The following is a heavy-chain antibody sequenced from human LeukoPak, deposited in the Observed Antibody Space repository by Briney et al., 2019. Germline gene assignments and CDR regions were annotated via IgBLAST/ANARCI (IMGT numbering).Heavy chain of an antibody. CDR2: IYYSGST. CDR1: GGSISSYY. Sequence: PSETLSLTCTVSGGSISSYYWSWIRQPPGKGLEWIGYIYYSGSTNYNPSLKSRVTISVDTSKNQFSLKLSSVTAADTAVYYCARHDDHGLNWFDPWGQGTLVTVSS. J-gene: IGHJ5*02. V-gene: IGHV4-59*01. CDR3: ARHDDHGLNWFDP. D-gene: IGHD1-14*01.